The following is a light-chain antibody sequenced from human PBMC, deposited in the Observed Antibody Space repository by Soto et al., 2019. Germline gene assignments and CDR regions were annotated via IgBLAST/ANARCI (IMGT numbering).Light chain of an antibody. Sequence: QSVLRPQPSVSAALGQKVIISCSESSSNIGNNYVSWYQQLPGTAPKLLIYENNKRPSGIPDRFSGSKSGTSATLGITGLQTGDEADYYCGAWDSSLSATVFGTGTKVTVL. J-gene: IGLJ1*01. CDR3: GAWDSSLSATV. CDR2: ENN. CDR1: SSNIGNNY. V-gene: IGLV1-51*02.